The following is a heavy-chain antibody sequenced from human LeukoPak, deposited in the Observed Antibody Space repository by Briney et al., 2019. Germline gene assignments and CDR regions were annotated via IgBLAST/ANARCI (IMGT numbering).Heavy chain of an antibody. CDR1: GGSLSAYY. CDR2: IYSSGST. V-gene: IGHV4-59*08. D-gene: IGHD6-6*01. J-gene: IGHJ5*02. CDR3: ARHSSSSRGWFDP. Sequence: PSETPFLTLTVSGGSLSAYYRSWIRAPPREGLEWIGYIYSSGSTNYNPSLKSRVTISVDTSKNQFSLNLSSVTAADTAMYYCARHSSSSRGWFDPWGQGILVTASS.